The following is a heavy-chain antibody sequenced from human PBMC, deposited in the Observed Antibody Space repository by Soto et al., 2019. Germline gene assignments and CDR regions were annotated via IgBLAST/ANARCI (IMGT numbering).Heavy chain of an antibody. Sequence: SETLSLTCTVSGGSVSSGSYYWSRIRQPPGKGLEWIGYIYYSGSTNYNPSLKSRVTISVDTSKNQLSLKLSSVTAADTAVYYCARGRRRGGSDYGGIGYAEGMDVWGQGTTVTGSS. CDR2: IYYSGST. J-gene: IGHJ6*02. D-gene: IGHD1-26*01. CDR1: GGSVSSGSYY. CDR3: ARGRRRGGSDYGGIGYAEGMDV. V-gene: IGHV4-61*01.